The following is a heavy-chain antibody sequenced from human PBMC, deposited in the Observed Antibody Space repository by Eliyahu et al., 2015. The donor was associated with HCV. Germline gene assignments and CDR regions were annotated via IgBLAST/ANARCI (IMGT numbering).Heavy chain of an antibody. CDR2: IDPSDSYT. V-gene: IGHV5-10-1*03. J-gene: IGHJ3*02. CDR3: ARSTYYYDSRGDAFDI. CDR1: GYXFTSYW. D-gene: IGHD3-22*01. Sequence: EVQLVQSGAXVKKPGESLRISCXGSGYXFTSYWISWVRQMPGKGLEWMGRIDPSDSYTNYSPSFQGHVTISADKSISTAYLQWSSLKASDTAMYYCARSTYYYDSRGDAFDIWGQGTMVTVSS.